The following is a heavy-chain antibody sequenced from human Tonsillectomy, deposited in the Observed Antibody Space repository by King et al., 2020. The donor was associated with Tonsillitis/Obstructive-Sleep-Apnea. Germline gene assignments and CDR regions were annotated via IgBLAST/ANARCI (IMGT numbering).Heavy chain of an antibody. CDR3: ASTSRCSSTSCFAFDI. V-gene: IGHV4-39*01. Sequence: LQLQESGPGLVKPSETLSLTCTVSGGSISSSSYYCGWIRQPPVKGLEWIGSIYYSGSTYYNLPLKSRVTISVDTSKNQFSLKLSSVTAADTAVYYCASTSRCSSTSCFAFDIWGQGTMVTVSS. CDR2: IYYSGST. J-gene: IGHJ3*02. D-gene: IGHD2-2*01. CDR1: GGSISSSSYY.